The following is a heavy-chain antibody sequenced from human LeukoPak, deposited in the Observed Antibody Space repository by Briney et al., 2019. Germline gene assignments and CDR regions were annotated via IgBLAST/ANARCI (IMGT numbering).Heavy chain of an antibody. J-gene: IGHJ4*02. V-gene: IGHV3-30*03. CDR3: ARQGQSSTSCLNY. Sequence: PGRSLRLSCAASGFTFSSYGMHWVRQAPGKGLEWVAVISYDGSNKYYADSVKGRFTISRDNSKNTLYLQMNSLRAEDTAVYYCARQGQSSTSCLNYWGQGTLVTVSS. CDR2: ISYDGSNK. D-gene: IGHD2-2*01. CDR1: GFTFSSYG.